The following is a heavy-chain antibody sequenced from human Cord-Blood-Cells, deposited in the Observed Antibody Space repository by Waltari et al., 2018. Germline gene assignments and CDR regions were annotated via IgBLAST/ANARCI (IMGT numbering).Heavy chain of an antibody. CDR1: GGSISSYY. J-gene: IGHJ3*02. CDR2: IYTSGRT. CDR3: ARESSGWYHEAFDI. Sequence: QVQLQESGPGLVKPSETLSLTCTVSGGSISSYYWSWIRQPAGKGLEWIGRIYTSGRTNYNPSRKSRVTMAVDPSKNQFSLKLSSVTAADTAVYYCARESSGWYHEAFDIWGQGTMVTVSS. D-gene: IGHD6-19*01. V-gene: IGHV4-4*07.